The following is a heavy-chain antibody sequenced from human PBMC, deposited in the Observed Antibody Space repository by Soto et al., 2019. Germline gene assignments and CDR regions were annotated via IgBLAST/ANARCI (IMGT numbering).Heavy chain of an antibody. J-gene: IGHJ3*02. D-gene: IGHD3-22*01. CDR1: GYTFTSYG. V-gene: IGHV1-18*04. CDR2: ISGYIGNT. Sequence: RASVKVSCKASGYTFTSYGISWVRQAPGQGLEWMGWISGYIGNTKYAQNLQGRVTMTTDTPTTTAYMELRSLRFDDTAVYYCARVFENYYDSSGPDAFDIWGQGTMVTVSS. CDR3: ARVFENYYDSSGPDAFDI.